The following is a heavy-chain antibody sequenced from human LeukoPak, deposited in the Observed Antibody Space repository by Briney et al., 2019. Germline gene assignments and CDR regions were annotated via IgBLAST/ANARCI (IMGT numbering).Heavy chain of an antibody. J-gene: IGHJ4*02. CDR1: GYTFTGYY. V-gene: IGHV1-2*02. CDR3: ARPYCSGGSCHDYFDY. D-gene: IGHD2-15*01. Sequence: ASVKVSCKASGYTFTGYYMHWVRQAPRQGLEWMGWINPHTGGTNYAQKFQGRVTMTRDTSISTAYMELGGLTSDDTAVYYCARPYCSGGSCHDYFDYWGQGTLVTVSS. CDR2: INPHTGGT.